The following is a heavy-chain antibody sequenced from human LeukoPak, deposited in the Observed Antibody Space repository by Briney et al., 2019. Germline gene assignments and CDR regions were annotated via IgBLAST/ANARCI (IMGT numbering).Heavy chain of an antibody. V-gene: IGHV3-23*01. Sequence: GGSLRLSCAASGFTLISYGMSWVRQAPGKGLEWVSAISRSVSSTYYAESVKGRFTISRDNSRNTLYLQMNSLRAEDTAVYYCAKDLSPGRYWGQGTLVTVSS. CDR1: GFTLISYG. CDR3: AKDLSPGRY. CDR2: ISRSVSST. D-gene: IGHD1-14*01. J-gene: IGHJ4*02.